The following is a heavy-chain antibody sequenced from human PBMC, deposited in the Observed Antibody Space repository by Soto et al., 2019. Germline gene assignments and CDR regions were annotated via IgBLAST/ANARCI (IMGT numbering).Heavy chain of an antibody. V-gene: IGHV4-34*01. CDR1: GGSFSGYY. CDR2: INHSGST. Sequence: SETLSLTCAVYGGSFSGYYWSWIRQPPGKGLEWIGEINHSGSTNYNPSLKSRVTISVDTSKNQFSLTLSSVTAADTAVYYCARRRYYYDSSGRKGLGMEVWGQETTVT. CDR3: ARRRYYYDSSGRKGLGMEV. D-gene: IGHD3-22*01. J-gene: IGHJ6*01.